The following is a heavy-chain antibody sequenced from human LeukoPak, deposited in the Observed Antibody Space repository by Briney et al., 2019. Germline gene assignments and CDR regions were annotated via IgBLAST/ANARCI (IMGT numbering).Heavy chain of an antibody. CDR3: ASLITIFGVVIEREFDY. Sequence: SETLSLTCTVSGGSSSSSSYYWGWIRQPPGKGLEWIGSIYYSGSTYYNPSLKSRVTISVDTSKNQFSLKLSSVTAADTAVYYCASLITIFGVVIEREFDYWGQGTLVTVSS. J-gene: IGHJ4*02. D-gene: IGHD3-3*01. CDR1: GGSSSSSSYY. V-gene: IGHV4-39*07. CDR2: IYYSGST.